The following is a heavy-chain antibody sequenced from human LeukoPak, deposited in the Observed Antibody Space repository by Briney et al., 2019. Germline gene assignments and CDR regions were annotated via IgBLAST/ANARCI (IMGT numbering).Heavy chain of an antibody. V-gene: IGHV4-39*01. Sequence: PSETLSLTCTVSGGSISSSSYYWGWIRQPPGKGLEWIGSIYYSGSTYYNPSLKSRVTISVDTSKNQFSLKLSSVTAADTAVYYCARNARGDDFWYDYWGQGTLVTVSS. CDR2: IYYSGST. J-gene: IGHJ4*02. CDR3: ARNARGDDFWYDY. D-gene: IGHD3-3*01. CDR1: GGSISSSSYY.